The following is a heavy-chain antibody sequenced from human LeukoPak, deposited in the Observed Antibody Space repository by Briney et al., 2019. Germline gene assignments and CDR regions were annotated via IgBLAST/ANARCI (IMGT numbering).Heavy chain of an antibody. D-gene: IGHD3-10*01. CDR3: ARGLTLLWFGLDP. J-gene: IGHJ5*02. CDR1: GFTVSSNY. Sequence: GGSLRLSCAASGFTVSSNYMSWVRQAPGKGLEWVSVIYSGGSTYYADSVKGRFTISRDNSKNTLYLQMNSLRAEDTAVYYCARGLTLLWFGLDPWGQGTLVTVSS. V-gene: IGHV3-53*01. CDR2: IYSGGST.